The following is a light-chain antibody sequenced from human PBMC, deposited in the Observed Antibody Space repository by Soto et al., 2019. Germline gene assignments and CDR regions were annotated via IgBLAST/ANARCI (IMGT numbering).Light chain of an antibody. Sequence: QSVLTQPPSASGSPGQSVTISCTGSSSDVGNYNYVSWYQQHLGKAPKLMIYEVIKRPSGVPARFSGSKSGNTASLTVSGLQADDEADYYCTSYTDSNIYVFGSGTKVTVL. CDR1: SSDVGNYNY. CDR2: EVI. J-gene: IGLJ1*01. V-gene: IGLV2-8*01. CDR3: TSYTDSNIYV.